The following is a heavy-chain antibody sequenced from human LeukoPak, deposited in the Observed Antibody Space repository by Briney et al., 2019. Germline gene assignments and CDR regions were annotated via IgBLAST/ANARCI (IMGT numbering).Heavy chain of an antibody. V-gene: IGHV3-21*01. CDR2: ISISNTYI. CDR1: GFTFSTYS. D-gene: IGHD3-10*02. Sequence: GGSLRLSCAASGFTFSTYSMNWVRQAPGKGLEWVSSISISNTYIYYADSVKGRFTISRDNAKNPLYLQMNSLRAEDTAVYYCAELGITMIGGVWGKGTTVTISS. J-gene: IGHJ6*04. CDR3: AELGITMIGGV.